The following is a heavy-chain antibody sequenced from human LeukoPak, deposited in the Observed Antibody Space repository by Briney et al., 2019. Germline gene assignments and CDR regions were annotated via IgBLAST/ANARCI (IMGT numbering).Heavy chain of an antibody. J-gene: IGHJ4*02. D-gene: IGHD3-10*01. V-gene: IGHV4-38-2*02. Sequence: AESLSLTCTVSGYSISSGYYWGGTRQPPGKGRGGIGSIYHSGSTYYNPSLKTRVTISVDTSKTQFSLKLSSVTAADTAVYYCARDLGASRYHDYWGQGTLVTASS. CDR2: IYHSGST. CDR3: ARDLGASRYHDY. CDR1: GYSISSGYY.